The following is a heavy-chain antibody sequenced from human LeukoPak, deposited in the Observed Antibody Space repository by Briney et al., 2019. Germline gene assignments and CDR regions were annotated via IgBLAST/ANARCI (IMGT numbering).Heavy chain of an antibody. Sequence: GVSLTLSCAASGFTFSGYDMSWVRQSPGKGLEWVSYISNTNTPKYYEDFLKGRFTISRDNAKNSLYLQMSSLRVEDTAVYYCARDLYASSADYWGQGTLVTVSS. CDR2: ISNTNTPK. V-gene: IGHV3-48*01. J-gene: IGHJ4*02. D-gene: IGHD3-22*01. CDR1: GFTFSGYD. CDR3: ARDLYASSADY.